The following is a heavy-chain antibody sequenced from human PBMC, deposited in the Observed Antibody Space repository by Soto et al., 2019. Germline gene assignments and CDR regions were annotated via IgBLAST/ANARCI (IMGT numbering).Heavy chain of an antibody. V-gene: IGHV3-23*01. CDR3: AKGRNAFDI. CDR1: GFTFSHYA. Sequence: GGSLRLSCAASGFTFSHYAVSWVRQAPGKGLKWISTISDSVGTTYYADSVKGRFTFSRDNSKRTLYLQMNSLRAEDTAVYYCAKGRNAFDIWGQGTMVTVSS. J-gene: IGHJ3*02. CDR2: ISDSVGTT.